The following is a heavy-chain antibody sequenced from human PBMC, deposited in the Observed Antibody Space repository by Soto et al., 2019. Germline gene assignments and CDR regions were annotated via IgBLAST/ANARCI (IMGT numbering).Heavy chain of an antibody. Sequence: QVQLVQSGAEVKKPGASVKVSCKASGYTFTSYGISWVRQAPGQGLEWMGWISAYNGNTNYAQKLQGRVTMTTDTSTSTAYMELRGLRSDDTAVYYCAREPKVAVAGTSYFQHWGQGSLVTVSS. CDR1: GYTFTSYG. D-gene: IGHD6-19*01. J-gene: IGHJ1*01. CDR3: AREPKVAVAGTSYFQH. CDR2: ISAYNGNT. V-gene: IGHV1-18*01.